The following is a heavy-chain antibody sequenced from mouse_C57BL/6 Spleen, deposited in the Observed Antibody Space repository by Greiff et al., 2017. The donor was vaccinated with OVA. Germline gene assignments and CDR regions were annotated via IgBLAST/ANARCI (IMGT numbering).Heavy chain of an antibody. Sequence: VKLVESGPELVKPGASVKISCKASGYAFSSSWMNWVKQRPGKGLEWIGRIYPGDGDTNYNGKFKGKATLTADKSSSTAYMQLSSLTSEDSAVYFCARKRSNYYAMDYWGQGTSVTVSS. V-gene: IGHV1-82*01. J-gene: IGHJ4*01. CDR2: IYPGDGDT. CDR3: ARKRSNYYAMDY. CDR1: GYAFSSSW. D-gene: IGHD2-5*01.